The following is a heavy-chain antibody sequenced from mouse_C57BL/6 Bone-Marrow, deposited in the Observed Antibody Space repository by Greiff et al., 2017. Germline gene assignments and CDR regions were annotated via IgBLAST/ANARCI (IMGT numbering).Heavy chain of an antibody. J-gene: IGHJ1*03. V-gene: IGHV1-15*01. CDR1: GYTFTDYE. Sequence: VQLQQSGAELVRPGASVTLSCKASGYTFTDYEMHWVKQTPVHGLEWIGAIDPETGGTAYNQKFKGKAILTADKSSSTAYMELRSLTSEDSAVYYCTRYYCGSLWYLDVWGTGTTVTVSS. D-gene: IGHD1-1*01. CDR2: IDPETGGT. CDR3: TRYYCGSLWYLDV.